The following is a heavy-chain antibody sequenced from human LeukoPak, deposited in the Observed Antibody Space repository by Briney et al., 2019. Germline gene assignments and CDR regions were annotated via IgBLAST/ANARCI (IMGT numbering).Heavy chain of an antibody. J-gene: IGHJ3*02. V-gene: IGHV1-18*01. CDR3: ARVAAPLWFGELPDPRKYDFDI. CDR2: ISAYNGNT. CDR1: GYTFTSYG. D-gene: IGHD3-10*01. Sequence: ASVTVSFKASGYTFTSYGISWVRQAPGQGVDGMGWISAYNGNTNDAQKHQGRVTMTTDTTTSTAYMELRSLRSDDTAVYYCARVAAPLWFGELPDPRKYDFDIWGQGTLVTVSS.